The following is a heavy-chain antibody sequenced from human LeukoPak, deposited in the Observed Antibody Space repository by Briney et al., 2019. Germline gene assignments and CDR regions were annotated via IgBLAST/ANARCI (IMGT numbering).Heavy chain of an antibody. CDR3: ARAQYYGSTSGYSGGHYYMDV. CDR2: ISNSGSA. V-gene: IGHV4-59*01. D-gene: IGHD3-3*01. J-gene: IGHJ6*03. Sequence: PSETLSLTCTVSGGSISTSYWSWIRQPPGKGLEWIGYISNSGSATYHPSLKSRVTISVDMSKNQLSLDLTSVTAADTAVYYCARAQYYGSTSGYSGGHYYMDVWGKGTTVSVSS. CDR1: GGSISTSY.